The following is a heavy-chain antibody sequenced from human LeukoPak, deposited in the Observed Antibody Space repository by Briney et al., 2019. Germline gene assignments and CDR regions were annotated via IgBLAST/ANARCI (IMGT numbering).Heavy chain of an antibody. V-gene: IGHV4-61*02. CDR3: ARDRYCSSTSCYAELDY. CDR2: IYTSGST. CDR1: GGSISSGSYY. D-gene: IGHD2-2*01. Sequence: SQTLSLTCTVSGGSISSGSYYWRWIRQPAGTGLEWIGRIYTSGSTNYNPSLKSRVTISVDTSKNQFSLKLSSVTAADTAVYYCARDRYCSSTSCYAELDYWGQGTLVTVSS. J-gene: IGHJ4*02.